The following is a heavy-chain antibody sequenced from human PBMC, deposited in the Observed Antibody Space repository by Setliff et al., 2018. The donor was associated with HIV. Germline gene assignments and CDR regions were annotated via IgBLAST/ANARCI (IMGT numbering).Heavy chain of an antibody. J-gene: IGHJ6*03. V-gene: IGHV1-69*13. Sequence: SVKVSCKASGGTFRSYGISWVRQAPGQRLEWLGGIIPAFRIPEYAQQFQGRLTITVDESTTTTYMELSSLKSEDTAVYYCARLIKHYDFWSGYYGAYYYYMDVWGTGTTVTVSS. D-gene: IGHD3-3*01. CDR1: GGTFRSYG. CDR3: ARLIKHYDFWSGYYGAYYYYMDV. CDR2: IIPAFRIP.